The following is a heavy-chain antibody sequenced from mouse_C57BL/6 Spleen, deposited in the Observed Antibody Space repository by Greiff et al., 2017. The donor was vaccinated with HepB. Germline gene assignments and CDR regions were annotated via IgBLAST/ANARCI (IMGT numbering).Heavy chain of an antibody. CDR1: GFAFSDYY. CDR2: INYDGSST. J-gene: IGHJ1*03. Sequence: EVQVVESEGGLVQPGSSMKLSCTASGFAFSDYYMAWVRQVPEKGLEWVANINYDGSSTYYLDSLKSRFIISRDNAKNILYLQMSSLKSEDTATYYCARGDGNYTPYWYFDVWGTGTTVTVSS. D-gene: IGHD2-1*01. V-gene: IGHV5-16*01. CDR3: ARGDGNYTPYWYFDV.